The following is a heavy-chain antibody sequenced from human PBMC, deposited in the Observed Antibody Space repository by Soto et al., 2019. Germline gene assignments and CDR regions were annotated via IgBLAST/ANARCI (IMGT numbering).Heavy chain of an antibody. V-gene: IGHV3-23*01. CDR1: GFTFSNSA. CDR3: ARGTIFGVVAGFLDV. Sequence: EVQLLESGGGLVQPRGSLRLSCAASGFTFSNSAMNWVRQAPGKGLEWVSGLTGSGATTYYADSVKGRFTISRDNSKNTLFLQMNSLRADYTAVYYCARGTIFGVVAGFLDVWGKGTTVTVSS. J-gene: IGHJ6*04. D-gene: IGHD3-3*01. CDR2: LTGSGATT.